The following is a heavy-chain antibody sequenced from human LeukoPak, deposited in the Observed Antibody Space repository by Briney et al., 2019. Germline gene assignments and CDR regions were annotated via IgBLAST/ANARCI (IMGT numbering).Heavy chain of an antibody. J-gene: IGHJ4*02. D-gene: IGHD2-15*01. Sequence: PGGSRRLACAASAFTFSSNAMSWVRQPQGELLGWVSAISGGGGSTYYASSVKGRLTTCRDDSKNTMSLQMNSLRAEDAAVYYCARQLGYCSDGSCDFDYWGQGTLVTVSS. CDR1: AFTFSSNA. V-gene: IGHV3-23*01. CDR2: ISGGGGST. CDR3: ARQLGYCSDGSCDFDY.